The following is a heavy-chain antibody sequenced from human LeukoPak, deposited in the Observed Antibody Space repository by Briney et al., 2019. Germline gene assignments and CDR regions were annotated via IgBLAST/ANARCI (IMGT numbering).Heavy chain of an antibody. D-gene: IGHD3-22*01. CDR2: IYHSGST. CDR1: GGSISSGGYS. V-gene: IGHV4-30-2*01. J-gene: IGHJ4*02. CDR3: DGFDSSGYFDY. Sequence: PSETLSLTCAVSGGSISSGGYSWSWIRQPPGKGLEWIGYIYHSGSTYYNPSLKSRVTISVDRSKYQFSLKLSSVTAADTAVYYCDGFDSSGYFDYWGQGTLVSVSS.